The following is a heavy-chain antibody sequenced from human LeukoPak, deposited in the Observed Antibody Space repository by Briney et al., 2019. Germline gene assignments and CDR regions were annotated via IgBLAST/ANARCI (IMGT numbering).Heavy chain of an antibody. V-gene: IGHV3-33*01. CDR2: IWNDGRQK. CDR1: WFTFSSYV. J-gene: IGHJ4*02. CDR3: ARYISTIVVAPGY. D-gene: IGHD3-22*01. Sequence: GRSLRLSCAASWFTFSSYVMHWVRPAPGKGLEWGAVIWNDGRQKYSADSVKGRFTISRDNSKNTLYLQMYSLRAEDTVVFFCARYISTIVVAPGYWGQGTLVTV.